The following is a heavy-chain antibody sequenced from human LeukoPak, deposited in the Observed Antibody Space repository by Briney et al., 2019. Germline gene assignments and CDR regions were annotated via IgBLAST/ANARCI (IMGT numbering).Heavy chain of an antibody. D-gene: IGHD5/OR15-5a*01. V-gene: IGHV5-10-1*01. CDR2: IVPSNCYT. J-gene: IGHJ4*02. CDR1: CDSFISNW. Sequence: SMQFSSKVACDSFISNWISRLLQMPAKDLQGWGRIVPSNCYTNYSPSFQGHVTISADKSISTAYLQWSSLKASDTAMYYCASGPLGIVSTFEDWGQGTLVTVSS. CDR3: ASGPLGIVSTFED.